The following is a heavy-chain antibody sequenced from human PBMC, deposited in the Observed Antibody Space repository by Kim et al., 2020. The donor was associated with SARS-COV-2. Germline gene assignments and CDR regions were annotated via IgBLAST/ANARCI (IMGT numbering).Heavy chain of an antibody. CDR2: IYTSGST. CDR3: ARDVTIFGWFDP. V-gene: IGHV4-61*02. CDR1: GGSISSGSYY. D-gene: IGHD3-9*01. Sequence: SETLSLTCTVSGGSISSGSYYWSWIRQPAGKGLEWIGRIYTSGSTNYNPSLKSRVTISVDTSKNQFSLKLSSVTAADTAVYYCARDVTIFGWFDPWGQGTLVTVSS. J-gene: IGHJ5*02.